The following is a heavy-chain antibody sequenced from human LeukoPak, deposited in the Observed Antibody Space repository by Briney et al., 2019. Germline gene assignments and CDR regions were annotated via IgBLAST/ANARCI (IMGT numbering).Heavy chain of an antibody. V-gene: IGHV3-11*04. Sequence: GGSLRLYCAASGFTFTDYYMSWIRQAPGKGLEWVSYISNSGSSTYYADSVKGRFAISRDIAKNSLYLQMNSLRAEDTAVYSCARGRDGYNSGAFDIWGQGTMVTVSS. D-gene: IGHD5-24*01. CDR1: GFTFTDYY. CDR3: ARGRDGYNSGAFDI. CDR2: ISNSGSST. J-gene: IGHJ3*02.